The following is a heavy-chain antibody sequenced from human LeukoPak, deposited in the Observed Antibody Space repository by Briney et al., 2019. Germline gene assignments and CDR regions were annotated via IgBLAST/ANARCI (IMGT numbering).Heavy chain of an antibody. Sequence: PSETLSLTCAVYGGSFSGYYWSGIRQPPGKGLEWIGEINHSGSTNYNPSLKSRVTISVDTSKNQFSLKLSSVTAADTAVYYCARGARGYSGYDFDYWGQGTLVTVSS. J-gene: IGHJ4*02. CDR1: GGSFSGYY. CDR3: ARGARGYSGYDFDY. D-gene: IGHD5-12*01. V-gene: IGHV4-34*01. CDR2: INHSGST.